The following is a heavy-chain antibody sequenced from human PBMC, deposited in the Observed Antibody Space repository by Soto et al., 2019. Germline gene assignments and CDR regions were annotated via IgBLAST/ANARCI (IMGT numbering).Heavy chain of an antibody. J-gene: IGHJ6*02. V-gene: IGHV4-59*01. CDR2: IYYSGST. CDR1: GGSISSYY. Sequence: SETLSLTCTVSGGSISSYYWSWIRQPPGKGLEWIGYIYYSGSTNYNPSLKSRVTISVDTSKNQFSLKLSSVTAADTAVYYCARAVLRGGVDCTNGACYDSSYYYGMAVWGQGTTVTVSS. D-gene: IGHD2-8*01. CDR3: ARAVLRGGVDCTNGACYDSSYYYGMAV.